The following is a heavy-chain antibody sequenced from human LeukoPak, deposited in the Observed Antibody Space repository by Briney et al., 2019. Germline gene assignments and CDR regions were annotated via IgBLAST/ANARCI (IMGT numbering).Heavy chain of an antibody. Sequence: GGSLRLSCAASGFTFSSYGMHWVRQAPGKGLEWVAFIRYDGSNKYYADSVKGRFTISRDNSKNTLYLQMNSLRAEDTAVYYCAKGYYDYVWGSPMGYFDYWGQGTLVTVSS. J-gene: IGHJ4*02. CDR2: IRYDGSNK. CDR3: AKGYYDYVWGSPMGYFDY. CDR1: GFTFSSYG. D-gene: IGHD3-16*01. V-gene: IGHV3-30*02.